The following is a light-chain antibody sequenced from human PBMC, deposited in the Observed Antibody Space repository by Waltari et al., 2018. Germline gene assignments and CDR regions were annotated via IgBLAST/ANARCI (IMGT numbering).Light chain of an antibody. CDR1: QSVSSN. Sequence: IVMTQSPAIFSVSPEERSTLSCRTSQSVSSNLACYQQKPGRAPRLLLNGATTRVTGSAARCSGSGSATEFTLTISGLQSEEYAVYYCQQYNNWPRTFGGGTKVEIK. V-gene: IGKV3-15*01. CDR2: GAT. CDR3: QQYNNWPRT. J-gene: IGKJ4*01.